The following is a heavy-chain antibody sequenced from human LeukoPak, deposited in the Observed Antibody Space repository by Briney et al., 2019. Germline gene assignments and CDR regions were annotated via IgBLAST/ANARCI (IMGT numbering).Heavy chain of an antibody. V-gene: IGHV3-7*01. J-gene: IGHJ4*02. CDR1: GFIFSSYT. CDR2: IKQDGSEK. CDR3: ARDLRGNSDY. D-gene: IGHD2-15*01. Sequence: GGSLRLSCAASGFIFSSYTMNWVRQAPGKGLEWVANIKQDGSEKYYVDSVKGRFTISRDNAKNSLYLQMNSLRAEDTAVYYCARDLRGNSDYWGQGTLVTVSS.